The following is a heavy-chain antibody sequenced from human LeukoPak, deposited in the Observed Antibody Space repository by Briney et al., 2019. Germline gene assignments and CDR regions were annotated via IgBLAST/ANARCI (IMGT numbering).Heavy chain of an antibody. CDR3: TTDLGSITIQFVAFDY. CDR1: GFTFSNAW. Sequence: PGGSLRLSCAASGFTFSNAWMSWVRQAPGKGREWVGRIKSKTDGGTTDYAAPVKGRFTISRDDSKNTLNLQMNSLKTEDTAVYYGTTDLGSITIQFVAFDYWGQGTLVTVSS. CDR2: IKSKTDGGTT. V-gene: IGHV3-15*01. D-gene: IGHD3-10*01. J-gene: IGHJ4*02.